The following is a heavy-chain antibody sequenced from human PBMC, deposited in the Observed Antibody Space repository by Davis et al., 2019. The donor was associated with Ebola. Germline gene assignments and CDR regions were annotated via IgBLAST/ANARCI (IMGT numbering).Heavy chain of an antibody. D-gene: IGHD2-8*02. CDR1: GYSYITYW. V-gene: IGHV5-51*01. Sequence: KVSCKTSGYSYITYWIAWVRQMPGKGLEWMGIIYPDDSDARYSPSFRGQVTISADKSIKTAFLQWSSLKASDTAMYYCASLRRTITGMDDAFDIWGQGTMVTVSS. J-gene: IGHJ3*02. CDR2: IYPDDSDA. CDR3: ASLRRTITGMDDAFDI.